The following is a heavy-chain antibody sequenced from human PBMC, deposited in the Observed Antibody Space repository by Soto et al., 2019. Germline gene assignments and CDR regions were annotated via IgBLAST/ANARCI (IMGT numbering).Heavy chain of an antibody. CDR2: ISGSGGST. V-gene: IGHV3-23*01. CDR3: AKCGYSGYDCVEGY. CDR1: GLTFSSYA. D-gene: IGHD5-12*01. Sequence: PGGSLRLSCAASGLTFSSYAMSWVRQAKGKGLEWVSAISGSGGSTYYADSVKGRFTISRDNSKNTLYLQMNSLRAEDTAVYYCAKCGYSGYDCVEGYWGQGTLVTVSS. J-gene: IGHJ4*02.